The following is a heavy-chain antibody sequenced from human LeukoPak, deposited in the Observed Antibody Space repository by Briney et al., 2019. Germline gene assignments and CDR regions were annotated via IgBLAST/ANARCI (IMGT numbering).Heavy chain of an antibody. V-gene: IGHV3-21*01. CDR2: ISSSSSYI. CDR1: GFTFSSYS. CDR3: ARGRLPGLTGYYSPFDY. Sequence: PGGSLRLSCAASGFTFSSYSMNWVRQAPGKGLEWVSSISSSSSYIYYADSVKGRFTISRDNAKNSLYLQMNSLRAEDTAVYYCARGRLPGLTGYYSPFDYWGQGTLVTVSS. D-gene: IGHD3-9*01. J-gene: IGHJ4*02.